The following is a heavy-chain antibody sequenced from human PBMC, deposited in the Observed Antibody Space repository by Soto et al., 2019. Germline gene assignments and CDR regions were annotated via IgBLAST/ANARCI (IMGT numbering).Heavy chain of an antibody. CDR2: IIPIFGTA. D-gene: IGHD2-21*01. Sequence: ASVKFSCKASGGTFSSYAISWVRQAPGQGLEWMGGIIPIFGTANYAQKFQGRVTITADKSTSTAYMELSSLRSEDTAAYYCATLWLPDAFDIWGQGTMVT. CDR1: GGTFSSYA. J-gene: IGHJ3*02. V-gene: IGHV1-69*06. CDR3: ATLWLPDAFDI.